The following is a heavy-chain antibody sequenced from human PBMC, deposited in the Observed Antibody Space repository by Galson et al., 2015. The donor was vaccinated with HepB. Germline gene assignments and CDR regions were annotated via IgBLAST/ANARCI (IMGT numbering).Heavy chain of an antibody. V-gene: IGHV3-23*01. Sequence: SLRLSCAASGFTFSSYAMSWVRQAPGKGLEWVSAISGSGGSTYYADSVKGRFTISRDNSKNTLYLQMNSLRAEDTAVYYCAKGRIQLWLTMVRSGGSCYFDYWGQGTLVTVSS. J-gene: IGHJ4*02. CDR1: GFTFSSYA. CDR3: AKGRIQLWLTMVRSGGSCYFDY. D-gene: IGHD5-18*01. CDR2: ISGSGGST.